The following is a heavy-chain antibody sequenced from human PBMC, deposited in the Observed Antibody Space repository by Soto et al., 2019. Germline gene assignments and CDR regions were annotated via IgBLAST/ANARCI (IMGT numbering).Heavy chain of an antibody. CDR3: TTYNWNYDDAFDI. Sequence: AVGSLRLSCAASGVTCINAWMIWVRQAPGKGLEWVGRIKSKTDGGTTDYAAPVKGRFTISRDDSKNTLYLQMDSLKTEDTAVYYCTTYNWNYDDAFDIWGQGTMVTVSS. J-gene: IGHJ3*02. V-gene: IGHV3-15*01. CDR2: IKSKTDGGTT. CDR1: GVTCINAW. D-gene: IGHD1-7*01.